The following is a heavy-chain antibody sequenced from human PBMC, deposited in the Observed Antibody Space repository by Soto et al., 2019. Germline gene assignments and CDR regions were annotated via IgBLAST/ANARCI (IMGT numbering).Heavy chain of an antibody. CDR3: ARAGGLGAVAVDY. CDR1: GGSISSGGYS. J-gene: IGHJ4*02. Sequence: QLQLQESGSGLVKPSQTLSLTCAVSGGSISSGGYSWSWIRQPPGKGLEWIGYIYHSGSTYYNPSLKSRVTIPVDRSTNPFSLKLSSVPAADAAVYYCARAGGLGAVAVDYWGQGTLVTVSS. CDR2: IYHSGST. V-gene: IGHV4-30-2*01. D-gene: IGHD6-19*01.